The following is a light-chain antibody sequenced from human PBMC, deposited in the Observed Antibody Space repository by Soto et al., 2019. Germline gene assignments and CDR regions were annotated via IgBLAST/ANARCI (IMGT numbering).Light chain of an antibody. CDR3: AAWYASLSGYV. CDR2: SNN. CDR1: SSNIGSNY. Sequence: QSVLTQPPSASGTPGQRVTISCSGSSSNIGSNYVYWYHQLPGTAPKLLIYSNNQRPSGVPDRFSGSKSCTSASLAISGLRSEDEADYYCAAWYASLSGYVFGTGTKVTVL. V-gene: IGLV1-47*02. J-gene: IGLJ1*01.